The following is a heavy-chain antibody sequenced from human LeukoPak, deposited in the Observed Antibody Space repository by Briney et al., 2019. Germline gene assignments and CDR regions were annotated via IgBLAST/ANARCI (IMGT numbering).Heavy chain of an antibody. V-gene: IGHV5-51*01. D-gene: IGHD1-7*01. CDR3: ARQDSNYALGMDV. CDR1: GYTFTTYW. CDR2: IYPGDSDT. Sequence: GESLKISCKGSGYTFTTYWIGWVRQMPGKGLEWMGIIYPGDSDTRYSLSFEGQVTISADKSIRTAYLQWSSLKASDTAMYFCARQDSNYALGMDVWGQGTTVTVSS. J-gene: IGHJ6*02.